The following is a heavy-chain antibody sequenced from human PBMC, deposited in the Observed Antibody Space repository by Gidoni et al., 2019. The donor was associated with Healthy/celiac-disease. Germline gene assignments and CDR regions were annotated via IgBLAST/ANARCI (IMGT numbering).Heavy chain of an antibody. CDR2: IYWDDDK. Sequence: QITLKESGPTLVKPTQTLTLTCTFSGFSLSTSGVGVGWIRQPPGKALEWLALIYWDDDKRFSPSLKSRLTITKDTSKNQVVLTMTNMDPVDTATYYCAHIGEVTIFGVVIPYYYGMDVWGQGTTVTVSS. J-gene: IGHJ6*02. CDR1: GFSLSTSGVG. D-gene: IGHD3-3*01. CDR3: AHIGEVTIFGVVIPYYYGMDV. V-gene: IGHV2-5*02.